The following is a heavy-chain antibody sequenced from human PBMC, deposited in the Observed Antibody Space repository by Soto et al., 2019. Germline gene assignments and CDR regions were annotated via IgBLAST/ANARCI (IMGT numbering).Heavy chain of an antibody. CDR1: GYTFTAYY. Sequence: ASVKVSCKASGYTFTAYYMNWVRQAPGQGLEWMGWINPNSGATNYAQKFQGRVTMTRDTSISTAYMDLSRLRSDDTAVYFCARGGLVVANWFDPWGQGTLVTVSS. CDR2: INPNSGAT. V-gene: IGHV1-2*02. CDR3: ARGGLVVANWFDP. D-gene: IGHD2-15*01. J-gene: IGHJ5*02.